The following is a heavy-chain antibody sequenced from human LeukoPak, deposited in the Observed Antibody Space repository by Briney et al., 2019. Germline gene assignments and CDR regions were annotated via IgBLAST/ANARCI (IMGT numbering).Heavy chain of an antibody. CDR1: GFTFSDYY. D-gene: IGHD2-2*02. V-gene: IGHV3-11*04. CDR3: ARVFPDIVVVPAAIHNWFDP. CDR2: ISSSGSTI. J-gene: IGHJ5*02. Sequence: GGSLRLSCAASGFTFSDYYMSWIRQAPGKGLEWVSYISSSGSTIYYADSVKGRFTISRDNAKNSLYLQTNSLRAEDTAVYYCARVFPDIVVVPAAIHNWFDPWGQGTLVTVSS.